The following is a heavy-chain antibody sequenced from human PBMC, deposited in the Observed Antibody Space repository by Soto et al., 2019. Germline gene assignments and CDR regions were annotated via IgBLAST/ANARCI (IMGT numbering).Heavy chain of an antibody. CDR2: TYYRSKWYN. D-gene: IGHD6-13*01. Sequence: SQTLSLTCAISGDSVSRNSATWNWIRQSPSRGLEWLGRTYYRSKWYNDYAVSVKSRITINPDTSNNQFSLQLNSVTPEDTAVYYCARDVYNSSWYHFDYWGQGTLVTVSS. CDR1: GDSVSRNSAT. V-gene: IGHV6-1*01. CDR3: ARDVYNSSWYHFDY. J-gene: IGHJ4*02.